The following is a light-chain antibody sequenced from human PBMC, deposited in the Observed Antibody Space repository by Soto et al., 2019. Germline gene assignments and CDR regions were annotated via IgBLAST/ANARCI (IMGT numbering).Light chain of an antibody. J-gene: IGKJ5*01. CDR3: QQYGSSPST. Sequence: EIVMTQSPATLSVSPGERATLSCRASQSVSSTYLAWYQQKRGQAPRLLIYGASSRATGIPDRFSGSGSGTDFTLTINRLEPEDFAVYYCQQYGSSPSTFGQGTRLAIK. CDR1: QSVSSTY. V-gene: IGKV3-20*01. CDR2: GAS.